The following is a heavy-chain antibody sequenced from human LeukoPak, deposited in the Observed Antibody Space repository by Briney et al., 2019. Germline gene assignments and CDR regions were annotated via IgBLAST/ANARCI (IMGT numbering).Heavy chain of an antibody. Sequence: RPSETLSLTCAVSGGSISSGGYYWSWIRQPPGKGLEWIGYIYYSGSTNYNPSLKSRVTISVDTSKNQFSLKLSSVTAADTAVYYCARDHGYVIDPWGQGTLVTVSS. CDR2: IYYSGST. CDR1: GGSISSGGYY. V-gene: IGHV4-61*08. J-gene: IGHJ5*02. D-gene: IGHD5-18*01. CDR3: ARDHGYVIDP.